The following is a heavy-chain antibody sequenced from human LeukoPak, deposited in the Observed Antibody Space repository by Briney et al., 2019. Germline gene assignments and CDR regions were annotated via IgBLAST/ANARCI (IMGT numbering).Heavy chain of an antibody. CDR1: GGSISSGSYY. D-gene: IGHD6-13*01. Sequence: SQTLSLTCTVSGGSISSGSYYWSWIRQPAGKGLEWIGRIYTSGSTNYNPSLKSRVTISVDTSKNQFSLKLSSVTAADTAVYYCAGDRVSSSWFYDAFDIWGQGTMVTVSS. J-gene: IGHJ3*02. CDR3: AGDRVSSSWFYDAFDI. V-gene: IGHV4-61*02. CDR2: IYTSGST.